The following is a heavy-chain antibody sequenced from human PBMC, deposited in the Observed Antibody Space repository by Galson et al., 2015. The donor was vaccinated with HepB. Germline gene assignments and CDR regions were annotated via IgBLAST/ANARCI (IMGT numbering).Heavy chain of an antibody. Sequence: CAIFGDSVSSNSAAWNWIRQSPSRGLEWLGRTYYRSKWYNDYAVSVKSRITINPDTSKNQFSLQLNSVTPEDTAVYYCARRIAVAGTDAFDIWGQGTMVTVSS. CDR2: TYYRSKWYN. CDR1: GDSVSSNSAA. V-gene: IGHV6-1*01. J-gene: IGHJ3*02. CDR3: ARRIAVAGTDAFDI. D-gene: IGHD6-19*01.